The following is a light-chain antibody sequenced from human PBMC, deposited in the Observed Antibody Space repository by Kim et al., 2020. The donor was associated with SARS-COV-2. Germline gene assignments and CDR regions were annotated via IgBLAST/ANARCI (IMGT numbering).Light chain of an antibody. V-gene: IGLV2-8*01. J-gene: IGLJ2*01. CDR3: SSYAGSNVV. Sequence: QSALTQPPSASGSPGQSVTISCTGTSSDVRDYNYVSWYQQHPGKAPKLMIYEVSKRPSGVPDRFSGSKSGNTASLTVSGLQAEDEGDYYCSSYAGSNVVFGGGTQLTVL. CDR2: EVS. CDR1: SSDVRDYNY.